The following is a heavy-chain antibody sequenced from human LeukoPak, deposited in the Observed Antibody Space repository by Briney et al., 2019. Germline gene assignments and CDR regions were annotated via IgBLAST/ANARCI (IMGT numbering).Heavy chain of an antibody. CDR1: GGTLTAIA. CDR2: PIPIFGTA. D-gene: IGHD2-2*01. V-gene: IGHV1-69*13. J-gene: IGHJ4*02. CDR3: ASRLYCSNTRCRNFPFAY. Sequence: SVKVSCKASGGTLTAIAITGVRQPPEQGLKWLGGPIPIFGTANYAQKFQDRVTITADESTSTAYMELSSLRSEDTAIYYCASRLYCSNTRCRNFPFAYWGQGTLVTVSS.